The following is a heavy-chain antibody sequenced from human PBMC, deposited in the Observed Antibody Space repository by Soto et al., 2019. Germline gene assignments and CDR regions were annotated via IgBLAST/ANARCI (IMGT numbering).Heavy chain of an antibody. CDR3: ERGWERMVASFNDAFAS. Sequence: SLRLSCAASGFTFSSYWMHLVRQAPWKGLVWVPRINSDGSSTSYAHSVKGRFTISRDNAKNTLYLQMNSLRAEDTAVFYCERGWERMVASFNDAFASWGKGTMVTISS. J-gene: IGHJ3*02. V-gene: IGHV3-74*01. CDR2: INSDGSST. CDR1: GFTFSSYW. D-gene: IGHD1-26*01.